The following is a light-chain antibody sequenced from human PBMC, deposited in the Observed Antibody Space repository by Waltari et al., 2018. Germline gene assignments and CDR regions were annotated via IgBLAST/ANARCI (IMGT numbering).Light chain of an antibody. V-gene: IGKV3-15*01. Sequence: EIVMTQSPVTLSVSPGERAALSCRSSQSVRTNLAWYQQRPGQTPRLLIYGASTRAAEIPARFSGSGSGTEFTLTISSLQAEDVAVYYCQQYCTTPLTFGGGTKVEIK. CDR2: GAS. J-gene: IGKJ4*01. CDR3: QQYCTTPLT. CDR1: QSVRTN.